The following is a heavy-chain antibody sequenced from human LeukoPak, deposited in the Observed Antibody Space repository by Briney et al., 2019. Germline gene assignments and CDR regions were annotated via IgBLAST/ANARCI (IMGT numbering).Heavy chain of an antibody. CDR3: ARAHCSSTSCYLDYYDSSGYYYPGAFDI. CDR1: GGTFSSYA. Sequence: SVKVSCKASGGTFSSYAISWVRQAPGQGLEWMGGIIPIFGTANYAQKFQGRVTITADESTSTASRELSSLRSEDTAVYYCARAHCSSTSCYLDYYDSSGYYYPGAFDIWGQGTMVTVSS. CDR2: IIPIFGTA. J-gene: IGHJ3*02. V-gene: IGHV1-69*13. D-gene: IGHD3-22*01.